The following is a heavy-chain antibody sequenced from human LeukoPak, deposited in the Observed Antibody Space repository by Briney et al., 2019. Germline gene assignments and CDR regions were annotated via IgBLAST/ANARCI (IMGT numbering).Heavy chain of an antibody. V-gene: IGHV3-23*01. D-gene: IGHD6-6*01. CDR3: AKKGSSSSSEGFWFDP. CDR2: ISGSGGST. J-gene: IGHJ5*02. CDR1: GFTFSSYA. Sequence: GGSLRLSCAASGFTFSSYAMSWVRQAPGKGLEWVSAISGSGGSTYYADSVKGRFTISRDNSKDTLYPQLNSLRVEDTAVYYCAKKGSSSSSEGFWFDPWGQGTLVTVSS.